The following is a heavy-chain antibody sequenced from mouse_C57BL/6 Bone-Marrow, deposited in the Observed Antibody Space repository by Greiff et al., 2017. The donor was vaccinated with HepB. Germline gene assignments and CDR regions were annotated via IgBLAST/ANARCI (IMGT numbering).Heavy chain of an antibody. J-gene: IGHJ4*01. Sequence: EVQLQQSGPELVKPGASVKMSCKASGYTFTDYYMNWVKQSHGKSLEWIGDINPNNGGTSYNQKFKGKATLTVDKSSSTAYMELRSLTSEDSAVYYCARMHDGNFPYYAMDYWGQGTSVTVSS. CDR1: GYTFTDYY. D-gene: IGHD2-1*01. CDR3: ARMHDGNFPYYAMDY. CDR2: INPNNGGT. V-gene: IGHV1-26*01.